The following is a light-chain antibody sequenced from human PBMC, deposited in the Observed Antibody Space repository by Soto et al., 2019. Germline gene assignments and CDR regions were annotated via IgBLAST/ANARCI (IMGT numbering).Light chain of an antibody. J-gene: IGKJ1*01. V-gene: IGKV1-5*01. CDR3: QYCDTRWP. CDR2: NAS. Sequence: EIQVTQSLSTLSASVGDRVTITCRASQSISSWLAWYQHKPGKPPKLLILNASTLGSGVPSRFSGSGSGTEFTLTISSLQPDDFATYYCQYCDTRWPFGQGTKVDI. CDR1: QSISSW.